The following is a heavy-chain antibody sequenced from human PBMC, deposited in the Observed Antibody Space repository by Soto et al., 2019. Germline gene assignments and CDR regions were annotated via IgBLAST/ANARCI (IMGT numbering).Heavy chain of an antibody. D-gene: IGHD2-15*01. CDR1: GRSFSGYY. J-gene: IGHJ5*02. CDR3: ATLPPRIEVTVLPIPT. Sequence: SETLSLTCAVYGRSFSGYYWSWIRQPPGKGLEWIGDIYHIGSTNYNPSLRGRVTISVDKSNNQFSLTLKYVTAADTAVYYCATLPPRIEVTVLPIPTWGQGTLVTVSS. CDR2: IYHIGST. V-gene: IGHV4-34*01.